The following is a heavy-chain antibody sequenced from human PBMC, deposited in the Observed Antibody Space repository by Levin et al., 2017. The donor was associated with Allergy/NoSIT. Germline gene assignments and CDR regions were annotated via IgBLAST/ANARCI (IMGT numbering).Heavy chain of an antibody. CDR1: GFTFTGYG. CDR3: ANGLCGTACYLLDN. D-gene: IGHD2-15*01. J-gene: IGHJ4*02. Sequence: GESLKISCAASGFTFTGYGIHWVRQAPGKGLEWVAIISSDGSSKYADSVKGRFTISRDNSKNTVYLQMSSLRAEDTAVYYCANGLCGTACYLLDNWGQGTPVTVSS. V-gene: IGHV3-30*18. CDR2: ISSDGSSK.